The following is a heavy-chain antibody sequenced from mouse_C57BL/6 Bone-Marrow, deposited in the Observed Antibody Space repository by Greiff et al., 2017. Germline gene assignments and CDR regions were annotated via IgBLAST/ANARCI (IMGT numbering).Heavy chain of an antibody. CDR3: ARGRGTNY. Sequence: EVMLVESGGDLVKPGGSLKLSCAASGFTFSSYGMSWVRQTPDKRLEWVATISSGGSYTYYPDSVKGRVTICRDNAKNTLYLQMSRLKSEDTAMNYCARGRGTNYWGQGTTLTVSS. CDR2: ISSGGSYT. V-gene: IGHV5-6*01. D-gene: IGHD3-3*01. CDR1: GFTFSSYG. J-gene: IGHJ2*01.